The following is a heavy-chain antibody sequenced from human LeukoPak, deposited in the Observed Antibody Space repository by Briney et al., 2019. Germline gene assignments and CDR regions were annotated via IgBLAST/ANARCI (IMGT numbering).Heavy chain of an antibody. J-gene: IGHJ4*02. CDR3: ARARGSGSYYNLDY. D-gene: IGHD3-10*01. Sequence: ASVKVSCRASGYTFTDYYMHWVRQAPGQGLEWMGRINPNSGGTKYAQKFQGRVTMTRDTSISTAYMEVSSLTFDDTAVYYCARARGSGSYYNLDYWGQGTLVTVSS. CDR1: GYTFTDYY. CDR2: INPNSGGT. V-gene: IGHV1-2*06.